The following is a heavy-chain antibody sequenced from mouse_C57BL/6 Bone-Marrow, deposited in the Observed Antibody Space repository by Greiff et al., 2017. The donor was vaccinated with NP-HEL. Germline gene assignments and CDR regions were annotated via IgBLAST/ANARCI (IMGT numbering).Heavy chain of an antibody. J-gene: IGHJ1*03. CDR2: IWSDGST. V-gene: IGHV2-6-1*01. CDR3: ARHSSRYDYRGRWYFDV. CDR1: GFSLTSYG. D-gene: IGHD2-4*01. Sequence: QVQLKESGPGLVAPSQSLSITCTVSGFSLTSYGVHWVRQPPGKGLEWLVVIWSDGSTTYNSALKSRLSISKDNSKSQVFLKMNSLQTDDTAMYYCARHSSRYDYRGRWYFDVWGTGTTVTVSS.